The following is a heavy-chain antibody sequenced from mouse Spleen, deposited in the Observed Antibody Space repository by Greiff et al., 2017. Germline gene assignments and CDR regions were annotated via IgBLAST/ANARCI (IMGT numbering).Heavy chain of an antibody. CDR3: AREGGRYDGLYY. CDR1: GYTFTDYY. D-gene: IGHD2-14*01. CDR2: IYPGSGNT. Sequence: QVQLQQSGAELVRPGASVKLSCKASGYTFTDYYINWVKQRPGQGLEWIARIYPGSGNTYYNEKFKGKATLTAEKSSSTAYMQLSSLTSEDSAVYFCAREGGRYDGLYYWGQGTSVTVSS. J-gene: IGHJ4*01. V-gene: IGHV1-76*01.